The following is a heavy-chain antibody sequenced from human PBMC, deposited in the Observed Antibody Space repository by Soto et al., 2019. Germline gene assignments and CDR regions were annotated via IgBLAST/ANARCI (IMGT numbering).Heavy chain of an antibody. CDR3: TSDTFGLRDT. V-gene: IGHV3-74*01. Sequence: MQMVESGGGSVQPGGSLRLSCAASGFPFSHYWMHWVRQTPGKGLVWVSRINPAGTITNYADSAEGRFTISRDNADSALFLQMNSLSAEVTAIYYCTSDTFGLRDTWGQGTLVTVSS. J-gene: IGHJ5*02. D-gene: IGHD3-16*01. CDR2: INPAGTIT. CDR1: GFPFSHYW.